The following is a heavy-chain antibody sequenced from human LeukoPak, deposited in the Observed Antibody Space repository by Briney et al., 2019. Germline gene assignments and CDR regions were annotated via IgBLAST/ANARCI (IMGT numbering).Heavy chain of an antibody. Sequence: PGGSLRLSCAASGFTFSSYAMSWVRQAPGKGLEWVSAISGSGGSTYYADSVRGRFTISRDNSKSLLSLQMNSLRAEDTAIYYCATYRQVLLPFESWGQGTLVTVSS. CDR3: ATYRQVLLPFES. V-gene: IGHV3-23*01. D-gene: IGHD5-18*01. J-gene: IGHJ4*02. CDR1: GFTFSSYA. CDR2: ISGSGGST.